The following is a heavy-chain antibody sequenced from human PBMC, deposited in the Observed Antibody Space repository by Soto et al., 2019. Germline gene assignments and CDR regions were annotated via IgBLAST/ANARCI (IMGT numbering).Heavy chain of an antibody. V-gene: IGHV1-3*04. CDR2: VDTGNGNT. CDR3: ARDAKWDPRGVEAQQDHYFDY. J-gene: IGHJ4*02. Sequence: ASVKVSCKASGYTFTSYAIHWVRQAPGQSLQWMGWVDTGNGNTKYSQKFQVRVTITRDTYANAADRELSSLRSEDTAVYYCARDAKWDPRGVEAQQDHYFDYCGQGSLVTVSS. CDR1: GYTFTSYA. D-gene: IGHD1-26*01.